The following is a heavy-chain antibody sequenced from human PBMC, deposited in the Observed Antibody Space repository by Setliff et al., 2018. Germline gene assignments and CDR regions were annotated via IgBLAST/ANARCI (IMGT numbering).Heavy chain of an antibody. J-gene: IGHJ3*02. Sequence: VSVKVSCKASGYTSTGYYMYWVRQAPGQGLEWMGRINPSSGATIYAQKFQGRVTMTSDTSISTAYMELGRLRSDDTAVYFCARDGGGDSDAFDIWGQGTMVTVSS. CDR2: INPSSGAT. D-gene: IGHD3-16*01. CDR1: GYTSTGYY. CDR3: ARDGGGDSDAFDI. V-gene: IGHV1-2*06.